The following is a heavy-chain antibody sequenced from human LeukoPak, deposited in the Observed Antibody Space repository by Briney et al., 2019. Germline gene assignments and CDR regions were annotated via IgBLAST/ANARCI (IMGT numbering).Heavy chain of an antibody. CDR1: GYTFTGYY. D-gene: IGHD3-22*01. CDR3: ARGTYYYDSSGYFDY. J-gene: IGHJ4*02. Sequence: GASVKVSCKASGYTFTGYYMHWVRQAPGQGLEWMGRINPKSGGTNYAQKFQGRVTMTRDTSISTAYMELSRLRSDDTAVYYCARGTYYYDSSGYFDYWGQGTLVTLSS. CDR2: INPKSGGT. V-gene: IGHV1-2*06.